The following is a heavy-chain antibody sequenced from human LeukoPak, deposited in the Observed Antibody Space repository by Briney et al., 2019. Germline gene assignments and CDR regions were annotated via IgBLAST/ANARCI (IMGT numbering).Heavy chain of an antibody. D-gene: IGHD2-2*01. CDR1: GYIFPDYY. CDR3: ARRCSSTSCGFDP. Sequence: KRGESLKISCKGSGYIFPDYYIIWVRQMPGKGLEWMGIIYPGNSETRYSPSFQGQVTISTDKSISTAYLQWSSLKASDTAMYYCARRCSSTSCGFDPWGQGTLVTVSS. CDR2: IYPGNSET. J-gene: IGHJ5*02. V-gene: IGHV5-51*01.